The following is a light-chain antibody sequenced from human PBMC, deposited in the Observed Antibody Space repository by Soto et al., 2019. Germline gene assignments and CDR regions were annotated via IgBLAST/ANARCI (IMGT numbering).Light chain of an antibody. Sequence: AIRMTQSPSSFSASTGDRVTITCRASQGISSYLAWYQQKPGKAPKLLIYAASTLQSGVPSRFSGSRSGTDFTLTIRGLQSEDFATYSCQQYYSYPPAFGQGTKLEIK. V-gene: IGKV1-8*01. J-gene: IGKJ2*01. CDR1: QGISSY. CDR3: QQYYSYPPA. CDR2: AAS.